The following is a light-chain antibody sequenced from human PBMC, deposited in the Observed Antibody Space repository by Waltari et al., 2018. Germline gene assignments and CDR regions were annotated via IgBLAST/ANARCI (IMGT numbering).Light chain of an antibody. J-gene: IGKJ4*01. CDR1: QRVLYSSNNKNY. CDR3: QQYYSTPRTLT. V-gene: IGKV4-1*01. CDR2: WAS. Sequence: DIVMTQSPDSLAVSLGARAPINCKSSQRVLYSSNNKNYLAWYQQKPGQPPKLLIYWASTRESGVPDRFSGSGSGTDFTLTISSLQAEDVAVYYCQQYYSTPRTLTFGGGTKVEIK.